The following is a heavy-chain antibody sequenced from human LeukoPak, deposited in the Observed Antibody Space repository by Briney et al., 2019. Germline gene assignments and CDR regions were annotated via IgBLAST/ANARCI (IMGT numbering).Heavy chain of an antibody. CDR2: ITPLFGTA. CDR1: GGTFSIYA. CDR3: EGYPRTGYYFDY. Sequence: GSSVKVACQASGGTFSIYAISWVRQAPGQGLEWVGGITPLFGTANYAQKFKGKVTITQDDPTSTAHIELTIVRPEDPAVYYCEGYPRTGYYFDYWGQGTLVTVSS. V-gene: IGHV1-69*13. D-gene: IGHD3-9*01. J-gene: IGHJ4*02.